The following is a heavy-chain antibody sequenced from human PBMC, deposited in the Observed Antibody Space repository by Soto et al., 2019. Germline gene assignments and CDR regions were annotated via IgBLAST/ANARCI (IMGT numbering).Heavy chain of an antibody. J-gene: IGHJ5*02. CDR1: GASISVHSYY. V-gene: IGHV4-39*07. CDR2: SYYSGTT. Sequence: SETLSLTCTDSGASISVHSYYWAWIRQPPGKGLEWIGSSYYSGTTYFNPSLKSRATISVDRSKNQFSLKLSSVTAADTAVYYCAGEYYYGSGSYYPWGQGTLVTVSS. D-gene: IGHD3-10*01. CDR3: AGEYYYGSGSYYP.